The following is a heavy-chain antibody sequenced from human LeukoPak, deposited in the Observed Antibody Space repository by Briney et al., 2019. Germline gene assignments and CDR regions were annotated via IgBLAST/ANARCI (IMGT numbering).Heavy chain of an antibody. J-gene: IGHJ4*02. CDR1: GGSISSGGYY. V-gene: IGHV4-31*03. Sequence: SETLSLTCTVSGGSISSGGYYWSWIRQHPEKGLEWIGYIYYSGSTYYNPSLKSRVTISVDTSKNQFSLKLSSVTAADMAVYYCARDHGYSYGYFDYWGQGTLVTVSS. D-gene: IGHD5-18*01. CDR2: IYYSGST. CDR3: ARDHGYSYGYFDY.